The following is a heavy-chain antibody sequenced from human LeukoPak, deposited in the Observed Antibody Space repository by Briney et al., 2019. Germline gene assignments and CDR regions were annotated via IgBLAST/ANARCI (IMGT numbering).Heavy chain of an antibody. CDR3: ARGSTQSDY. Sequence: PGGSLRLSCAASGFTFSSYAMSWVRQAPGKGLVWVSRIDSDGSSASYADSVKGRFTISRDNAKNSLYLQMNSLRAEDTAVYYCARGSTQSDYWGQGTLVTVSS. CDR2: IDSDGSSA. V-gene: IGHV3-74*01. CDR1: GFTFSSYA. J-gene: IGHJ4*02.